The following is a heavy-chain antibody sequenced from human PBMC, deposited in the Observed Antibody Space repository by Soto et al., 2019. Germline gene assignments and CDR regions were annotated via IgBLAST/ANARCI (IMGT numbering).Heavy chain of an antibody. V-gene: IGHV3-15*01. D-gene: IGHD1-1*01. Sequence: GGSLRLSCAASGLIFSDVWMTWVRQAPGKGLEWVGRIKTKPDDGTIDYAAPVRGRFTISRDDSKNTLYLQMTSLTPDDTGVYYCTTSNLGVDFWGPGTLVTVS. CDR1: GLIFSDVW. CDR2: IKTKPDDGTI. J-gene: IGHJ4*02. CDR3: TTSNLGVDF.